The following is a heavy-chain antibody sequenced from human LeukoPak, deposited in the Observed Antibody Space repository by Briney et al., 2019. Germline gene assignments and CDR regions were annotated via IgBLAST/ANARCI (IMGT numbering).Heavy chain of an antibody. V-gene: IGHV3-48*03. CDR3: AELGITMIGGV. CDR1: GFTFSSYE. D-gene: IGHD3-10*02. CDR2: ISSSGSTI. Sequence: GGSLRLSCAASGFTFSSYEMNWVRQAPGKGLEWVSYISSSGSTIYYADSVKGRFTISRDNAKNSLYLQMNSLRADDTAVYYCAELGITMIGGVWGKGTTVTISS. J-gene: IGHJ6*04.